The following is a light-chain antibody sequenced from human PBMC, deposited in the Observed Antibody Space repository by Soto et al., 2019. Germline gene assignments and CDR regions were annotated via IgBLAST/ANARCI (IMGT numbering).Light chain of an antibody. Sequence: DIQMTQSPSSLSASVGDRVTITCRASQSISNYLNWYQQKPGKAPKLLIYAASSLQGDVPSRFSGSGSGTDFPLTISSLQPDDFATYYCQQSYSTPLTFGPGTKVDIK. J-gene: IGKJ3*01. CDR3: QQSYSTPLT. CDR2: AAS. V-gene: IGKV1-39*01. CDR1: QSISNY.